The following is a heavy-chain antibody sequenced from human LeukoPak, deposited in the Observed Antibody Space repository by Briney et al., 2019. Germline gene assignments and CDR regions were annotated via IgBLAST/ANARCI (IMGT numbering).Heavy chain of an antibody. Sequence: PGGSLRLSCAASGFTFSSYWMTWVRQAPGKGLEWVANIKQDGSEKYYVDSVKGRFTISRDNAKNSLYLQMNSLRAEDTAVYYCAKDEIWFGSPDINSFDPWGQGTLVTVSS. CDR2: IKQDGSEK. J-gene: IGHJ5*02. CDR1: GFTFSSYW. D-gene: IGHD3-10*01. V-gene: IGHV3-7*03. CDR3: AKDEIWFGSPDINSFDP.